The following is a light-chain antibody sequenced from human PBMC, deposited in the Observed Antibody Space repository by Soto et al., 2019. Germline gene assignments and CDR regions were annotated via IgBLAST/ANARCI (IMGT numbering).Light chain of an antibody. V-gene: IGLV2-14*01. CDR3: SSYTNINTRACV. Sequence: QSALTQPASVSGSPGQSITISCTGTSGDIGSYNRVSWYQQHPGKAPKLIIYGVTDRPSGVSNRFSGSKSGNTASLTISGLQAEDEAEYSCSSYTNINTRACVFGTGTKLTVL. J-gene: IGLJ1*01. CDR1: SGDIGSYNR. CDR2: GVT.